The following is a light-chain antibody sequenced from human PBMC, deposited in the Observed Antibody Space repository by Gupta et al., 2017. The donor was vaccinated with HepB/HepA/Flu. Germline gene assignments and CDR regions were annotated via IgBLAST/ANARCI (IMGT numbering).Light chain of an antibody. Sequence: SSELTQDPAVSVALGQTVRITCQGDSLRSYYASWYQQKPGQAPVLLIYGKNNRCSAIPARFSGSNSGTTASLTITGAQAEDEADYYCHSRDSSGNHLVFGGGTKLTVL. J-gene: IGLJ2*01. CDR3: HSRDSSGNHLV. V-gene: IGLV3-19*01. CDR1: SLRSYY. CDR2: GKN.